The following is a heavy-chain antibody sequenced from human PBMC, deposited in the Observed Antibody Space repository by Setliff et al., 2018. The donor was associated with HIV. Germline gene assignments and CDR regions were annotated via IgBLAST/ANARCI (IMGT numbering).Heavy chain of an antibody. D-gene: IGHD5-18*01. J-gene: IGHJ4*02. CDR1: GFIFDVYT. CDR3: AKGPKRGNNYGLIDF. Sequence: GGSLRLSCAASGFIFDVYTMHWVRQVPGKGLEWVSLISWNGGNTYYADSVKGRFTISRDNSYNSLYLQMNSLRTEDTALFYCAKGPKRGNNYGLIDFWGQGTLVTVSS. CDR2: ISWNGGNT. V-gene: IGHV3-43*01.